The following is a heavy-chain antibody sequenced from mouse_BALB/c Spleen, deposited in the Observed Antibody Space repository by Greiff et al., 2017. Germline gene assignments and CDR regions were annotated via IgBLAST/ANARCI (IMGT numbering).Heavy chain of an antibody. CDR1: GFTFSSYT. J-gene: IGHJ1*01. Sequence: EVKLVESGGGLVKPGGSLKLSCAASGFTFSSYTMSWVRQTPEKRLEWVATISSGGSYTYYPDSVKGRFTISRDNAKNTLYLQMSSLKSEDTAMYYCTRDRFYYCGSSFYWYFDVWGAGTTVTVSS. CDR3: TRDRFYYCGSSFYWYFDV. CDR2: ISSGGSYT. V-gene: IGHV5-6-4*01. D-gene: IGHD1-1*01.